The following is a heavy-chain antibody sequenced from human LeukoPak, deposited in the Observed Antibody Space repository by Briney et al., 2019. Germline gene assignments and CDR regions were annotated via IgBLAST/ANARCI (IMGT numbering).Heavy chain of an antibody. CDR3: AIGSYCSGGSCYPLFDY. CDR1: GYTFTDYY. V-gene: IGHV1-2*02. J-gene: IGHJ4*02. D-gene: IGHD2-15*01. Sequence: ASVKVSCKASGYTFTDYYVYWVRQAPGQGLEWMGWISPNGGGTNSAQKFQGRVTMTRDTSISTAYMELTRLTSDDTAVYYCAIGSYCSGGSCYPLFDYWGRGTLVTVSS. CDR2: ISPNGGGT.